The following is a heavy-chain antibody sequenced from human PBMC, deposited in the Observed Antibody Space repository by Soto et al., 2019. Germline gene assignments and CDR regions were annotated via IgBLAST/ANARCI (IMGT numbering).Heavy chain of an antibody. CDR3: ARNYYYDSSGYSYYFDY. J-gene: IGHJ4*02. V-gene: IGHV4-30-2*01. Sequence: PSETLSLTCAVSGGSISSGDYSWSWIRQPPGKGLEWIGYIYHSGSTYYNPSLKSRVTISVDRSKNQFSLKLSSVTAADTAVYYCARNYYYDSSGYSYYFDYWGQGTLVTVSS. CDR1: GGSISSGDYS. D-gene: IGHD3-22*01. CDR2: IYHSGST.